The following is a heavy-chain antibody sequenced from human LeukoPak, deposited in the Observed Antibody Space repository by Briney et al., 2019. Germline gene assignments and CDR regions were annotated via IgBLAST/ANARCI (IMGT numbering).Heavy chain of an antibody. CDR3: TREIRYFDWFQADY. V-gene: IGHV3-49*03. Sequence: GGSLRLSCTASGFTFGDHSVSWFRQAPGKGLEWVGFIRSKAYGGTAEYAASVKGRFTISRDDSNSVAYLQMDSLKTEDTAVYYCTREIRYFDWFQADYWGQGTLVTVSS. D-gene: IGHD3-9*01. CDR2: IRSKAYGGTA. CDR1: GFTFGDHS. J-gene: IGHJ4*02.